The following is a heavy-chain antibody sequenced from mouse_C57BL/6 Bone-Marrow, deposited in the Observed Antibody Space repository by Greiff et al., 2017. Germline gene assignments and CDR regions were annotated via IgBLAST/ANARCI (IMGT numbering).Heavy chain of an antibody. CDR2: ISDGGSYT. V-gene: IGHV5-4*03. Sequence: EVKVVESGGGLVKPGGSLKLSCAASGFTFSSYAMSWVRQTPEKRLEWVATISDGGSYTYYPDNVKGRFTISRDNAKNNLYLQMSHLKSEDTAMYYCARAPDGYSAMDYWGQGTSVTVSS. CDR1: GFTFSSYA. J-gene: IGHJ4*01. CDR3: ARAPDGYSAMDY. D-gene: IGHD2-3*01.